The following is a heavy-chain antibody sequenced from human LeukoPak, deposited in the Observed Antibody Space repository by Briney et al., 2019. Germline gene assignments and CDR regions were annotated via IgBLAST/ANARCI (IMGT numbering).Heavy chain of an antibody. V-gene: IGHV1-2*02. J-gene: IGHJ6*03. CDR1: VYTLTVYD. CDR2: INPNSGGT. CDR3: AREFSRYYYMDV. Sequence: ASVKLSCKSSVYTLTVYDMHWMWHAPAPGLEWVGWINPNSGGTNYAQKFQGRVTMTRDTSISTAYMELSRLRSDDTAVYYCAREFSRYYYMDVWGKGTTVTISS.